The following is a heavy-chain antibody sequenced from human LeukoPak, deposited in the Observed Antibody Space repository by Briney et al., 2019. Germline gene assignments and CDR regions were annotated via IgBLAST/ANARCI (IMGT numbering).Heavy chain of an antibody. V-gene: IGHV3-30*02. CDR2: IRYDGSNK. J-gene: IGHJ4*02. Sequence: GGSLRLSCAASGFTFSSYGMHWVRQAPGKGLEWVAFIRYDGSNKYYADSVKGRFTISRDHAKNSLYLQMNSLRAEDTAVYYCARDRYGGYNSDYWGQGTLVTVSS. D-gene: IGHD5-18*01. CDR1: GFTFSSYG. CDR3: ARDRYGGYNSDY.